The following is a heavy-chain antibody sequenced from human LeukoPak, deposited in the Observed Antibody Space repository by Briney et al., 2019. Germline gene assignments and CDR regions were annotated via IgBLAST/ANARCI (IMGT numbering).Heavy chain of an antibody. D-gene: IGHD6-6*01. CDR3: ARDEYSSSPGDY. Sequence: SETLSLTCAVYGGSFSGYYWSWIRQPPGKGLEWIGEINRSGSTNYNPSLKSRVTISVDTSKNQFSLKLSSVTAADTAVYYCARDEYSSSPGDYWGQGTLVTVSS. J-gene: IGHJ4*02. V-gene: IGHV4-34*01. CDR1: GGSFSGYY. CDR2: INRSGST.